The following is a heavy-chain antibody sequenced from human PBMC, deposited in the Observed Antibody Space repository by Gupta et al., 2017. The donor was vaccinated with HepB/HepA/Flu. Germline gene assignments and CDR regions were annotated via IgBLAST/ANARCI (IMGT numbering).Heavy chain of an antibody. CDR3: ARPRYYDRAFDP. D-gene: IGHD3-22*01. J-gene: IGHJ5*02. CDR2: IYYSGST. V-gene: IGHV4-39*01. Sequence: QLQLQESGPGLVKPSATLSLTCTVSGGSISSSSYYWGWIRQPPGKGLEWIGSIYYSGSTYYNPSLKSRVTISVDTSKNQFSLKLSSVTAADTAVYYCARPRYYDRAFDPWGQGTLVTVSS. CDR1: GGSISSSSYY.